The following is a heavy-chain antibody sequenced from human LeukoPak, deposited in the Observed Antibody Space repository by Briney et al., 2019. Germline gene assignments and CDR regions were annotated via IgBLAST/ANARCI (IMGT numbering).Heavy chain of an antibody. D-gene: IGHD6-19*01. V-gene: IGHV4-34*01. CDR3: ARETRIAVAGHYYFDY. Sequence: SETLSLTCAVYGGSFSGYYWSWIRQPPGKGLEWIGEINRSGNTNYNPSLKSRVTISVDTSKNQFSLKLGSVTAADTAVYYCARETRIAVAGHYYFDYWGQGTLVTVSS. CDR2: INRSGNT. CDR1: GGSFSGYY. J-gene: IGHJ4*02.